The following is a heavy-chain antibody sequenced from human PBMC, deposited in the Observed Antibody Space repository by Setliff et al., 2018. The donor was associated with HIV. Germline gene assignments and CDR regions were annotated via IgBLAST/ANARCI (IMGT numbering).Heavy chain of an antibody. Sequence: ASVKVSCKSSGYIFTSDHMHWVRQAPGQGLEWMGMITPSDGNTNYEQKFQGRVTMTRDTSTTTVYMEMSSLRSEDTAIYYCAKEYHTAATGTRVANYFDYWGQGTLVTVSS. V-gene: IGHV1-46*01. CDR3: AKEYHTAATGTRVANYFDY. J-gene: IGHJ4*02. CDR2: ITPSDGNT. CDR1: GYIFTSDH. D-gene: IGHD6-13*01.